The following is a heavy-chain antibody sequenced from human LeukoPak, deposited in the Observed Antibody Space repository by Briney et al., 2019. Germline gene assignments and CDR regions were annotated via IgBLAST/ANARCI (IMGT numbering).Heavy chain of an antibody. Sequence: GGSLRLSCAASGFTFSNAWMSWVRQAPGKGLEWVGRIKSKTDGGTTDYAAPVKGRFTISRDDSKNTLYLQMNSLKTEDTAVYYCTTAAGRGSYYGGGGFDYWSQGTLATVSS. CDR2: IKSKTDGGTT. V-gene: IGHV3-15*01. D-gene: IGHD1-26*01. J-gene: IGHJ4*02. CDR3: TTAAGRGSYYGGGGFDY. CDR1: GFTFSNAW.